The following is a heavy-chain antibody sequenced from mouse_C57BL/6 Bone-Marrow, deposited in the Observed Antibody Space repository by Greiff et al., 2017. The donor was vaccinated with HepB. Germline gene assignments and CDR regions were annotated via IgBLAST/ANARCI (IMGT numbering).Heavy chain of an antibody. J-gene: IGHJ3*01. V-gene: IGHV1-52*01. Sequence: QVHVKQPGAELVRPGSSVKLSCKASGYTFPSYWMHWVKQRPIQGLEWIGNLDPSDSETPYNQKFKDKATLTVDKSSSTAYMQLSSLTSEDSAVYYCARSDSNPSWFAYWGQGTLVTVSA. CDR3: ARSDSNPSWFAY. CDR2: LDPSDSET. CDR1: GYTFPSYW. D-gene: IGHD2-5*01.